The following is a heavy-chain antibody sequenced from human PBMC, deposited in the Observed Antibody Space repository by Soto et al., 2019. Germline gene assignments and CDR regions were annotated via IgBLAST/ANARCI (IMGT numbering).Heavy chain of an antibody. CDR3: ASVEGTYYYDSSGYHAYDAFDI. Sequence: GGSLRLSCAASGFTFSSYAMSWVRQAPGKGLEWVSAISGSGGSTYYADSVKGRFTISRDNSKNTLYLQMNSLRAEDTAVYYCASVEGTYYYDSSGYHAYDAFDIWGQGTMVTVSS. D-gene: IGHD3-22*01. CDR2: ISGSGGST. V-gene: IGHV3-23*01. CDR1: GFTFSSYA. J-gene: IGHJ3*02.